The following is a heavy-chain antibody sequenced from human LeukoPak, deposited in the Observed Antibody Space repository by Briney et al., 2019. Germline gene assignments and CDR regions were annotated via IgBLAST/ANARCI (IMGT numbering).Heavy chain of an antibody. V-gene: IGHV3-33*01. CDR1: GFTLSTYG. J-gene: IGHJ3*02. CDR2: IWYDGSNE. D-gene: IGHD3-10*01. Sequence: GSLRLSCAASGFTLSTYGMRWVRQAQGKGLEWVALIWYDGSNENYADSVKGRFTISRDNSRDMVYLQMNSLRAEDTALYYCADHYYGSGTNVFDIWGQGTMVTVSS. CDR3: ADHYYGSGTNVFDI.